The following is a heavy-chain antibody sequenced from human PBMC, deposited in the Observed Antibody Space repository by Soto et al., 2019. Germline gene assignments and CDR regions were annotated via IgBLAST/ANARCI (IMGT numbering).Heavy chain of an antibody. D-gene: IGHD5-12*01. CDR1: GFTFSDHY. CDR3: ARGVVSTGDVDY. V-gene: IGHV3-72*01. J-gene: IGHJ4*02. CDR2: SRDKVHSHTT. Sequence: EVQLAESGGGLVQPGGSLRLSCAASGFTFSDHYMDWVRQAPGKGLEWVGRSRDKVHSHTTEYAASVKGRFTISRGDSENSLYLQMNSLKTEDTAVYYCARGVVSTGDVDYWGQGPLVTVSS.